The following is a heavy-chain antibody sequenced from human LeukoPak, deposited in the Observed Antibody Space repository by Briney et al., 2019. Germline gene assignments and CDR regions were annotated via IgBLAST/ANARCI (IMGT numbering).Heavy chain of an antibody. Sequence: GGSLRLSCAASGFTFSSYNMNWVRQAPGKGLEWVSSISTSSSFIYYADSVKGRFNIPRDNAENSLYLQMNSLRAEDTAVYYCARQWDSGAGGFDHWGQGTLVTVSS. CDR1: GFTFSSYN. J-gene: IGHJ4*02. D-gene: IGHD5-12*01. CDR2: ISTSSSFI. V-gene: IGHV3-21*01. CDR3: ARQWDSGAGGFDH.